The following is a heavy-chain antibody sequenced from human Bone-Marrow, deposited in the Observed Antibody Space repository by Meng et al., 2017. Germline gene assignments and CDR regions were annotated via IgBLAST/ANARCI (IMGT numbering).Heavy chain of an antibody. CDR1: GFTFSNAW. Sequence: GESLKISCAASGFTFSNAWMSWVRQAPGKGLEWVGRIKNKTNGGTTDYAAPVKGRFTISRDESKNTLYLQMNGPKTEDTAVYYCTTDGSATRSYHRRTGYWGQGTLVTVSS. J-gene: IGHJ4*02. V-gene: IGHV3-15*01. CDR2: IKNKTNGGTT. D-gene: IGHD3-10*01. CDR3: TTDGSATRSYHRRTGY.